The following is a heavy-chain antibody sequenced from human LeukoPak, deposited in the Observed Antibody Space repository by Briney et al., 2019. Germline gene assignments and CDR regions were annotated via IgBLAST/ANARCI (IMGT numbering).Heavy chain of an antibody. V-gene: IGHV1-3*01. Sequence: ASVKVSCKASGYTFTSYAMHWVRQAPGQRLEWMGWINGGNGNTKYSQKFQGRATITRDTSASTAYMELSSLRSEDTAVYYCAREWVYYDILTGSKYGMDVWGQGTTVTVSS. CDR1: GYTFTSYA. CDR3: AREWVYYDILTGSKYGMDV. J-gene: IGHJ6*02. D-gene: IGHD3-9*01. CDR2: INGGNGNT.